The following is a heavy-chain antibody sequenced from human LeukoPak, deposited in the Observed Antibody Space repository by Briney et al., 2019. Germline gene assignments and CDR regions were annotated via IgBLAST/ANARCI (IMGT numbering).Heavy chain of an antibody. CDR2: ISYDGSNK. CDR3: AKDRYSTHNWFDP. V-gene: IGHV3-30*18. Sequence: GGSLRLSCAASGFTFSSYGMHWVRQAPGKGLEWVAIISYDGSNKYYADSVKGRFTISRDNSKNTLFLQMNSLRTEDTAVYYCAKDRYSTHNWFDPWGQGTLVTVSS. J-gene: IGHJ5*02. CDR1: GFTFSSYG. D-gene: IGHD5-12*01.